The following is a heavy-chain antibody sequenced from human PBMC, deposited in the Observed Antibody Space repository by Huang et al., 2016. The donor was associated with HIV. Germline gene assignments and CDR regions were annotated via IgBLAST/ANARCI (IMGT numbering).Heavy chain of an antibody. Sequence: QVQLLESGGGVVQPGRSLRLSCTASGFTFSNYAMHWVRQAPGKGLEGVAFISSDGSNKYYADSVKGRFTLSRDKSKNTLYVHMTRLRAEDTAVFYCARDGPHGGLDFWGQGTLVTVSS. CDR3: ARDGPHGGLDF. V-gene: IGHV3-30-3*01. CDR1: GFTFSNYA. J-gene: IGHJ4*02. CDR2: ISSDGSNK. D-gene: IGHD3-16*01.